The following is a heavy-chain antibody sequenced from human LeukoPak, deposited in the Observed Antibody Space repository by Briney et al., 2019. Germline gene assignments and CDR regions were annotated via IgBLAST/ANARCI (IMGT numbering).Heavy chain of an antibody. J-gene: IGHJ4*02. CDR1: GGSFSGYY. V-gene: IGHV4-34*01. CDR2: INHSGST. D-gene: IGHD5-24*01. Sequence: SETLSLTCAVYGGSFSGYYWSWIRQPPGKGLEWIGEINHSGSTNYNPSLKSRVTISVDTSKNQFSLKPSSVTAADTAVYYCASHGDRSRYYFDYWGQGTLVTVSS. CDR3: ASHGDRSRYYFDY.